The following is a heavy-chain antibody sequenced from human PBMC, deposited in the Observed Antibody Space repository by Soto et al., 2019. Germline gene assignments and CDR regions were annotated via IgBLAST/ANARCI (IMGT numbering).Heavy chain of an antibody. CDR3: ARDRIIYETSGLAFDY. CDR1: GYTFSNYG. D-gene: IGHD3-22*01. Sequence: RASVKVSCKASGYTFSNYGISWVRQAPGQGLEWMGWISAYNGNTNYAQKLQGRVTMTTDTSTSTANMELRSLRSDDTAVYYCARDRIIYETSGLAFDYWGQGTLVTVSS. J-gene: IGHJ4*02. V-gene: IGHV1-18*01. CDR2: ISAYNGNT.